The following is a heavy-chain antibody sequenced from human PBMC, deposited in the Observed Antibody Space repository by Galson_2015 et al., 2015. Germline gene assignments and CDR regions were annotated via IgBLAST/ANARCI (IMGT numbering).Heavy chain of an antibody. CDR2: SGRSRVYR. J-gene: IGHJ4*02. CDR1: GFTFTTYS. CDR3: ARGEDYGDYYYYFDL. V-gene: IGHV3-21*01. D-gene: IGHD4-17*01. Sequence: SLRLSCAASGFTFTTYSMNWVRQAPGKGLEWVSTSGRSRVYRFYADSVKGRFTISRDNAKNSLYLQMSSLGAEDTAVYYCARGEDYGDYYYYFDLWGQGTLVTVSS.